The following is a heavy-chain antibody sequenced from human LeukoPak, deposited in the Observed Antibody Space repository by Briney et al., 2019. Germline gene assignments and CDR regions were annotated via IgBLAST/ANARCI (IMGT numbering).Heavy chain of an antibody. CDR1: GFRFNTYW. Sequence: GGSLRLSCAASGFRFNTYWMSWVRQAPGKGLEWVANIKQDGNEKYYADSVKGRFTISRDNGKNSLDLQMNSLRAEDTAVYYCAELGITMIGGVWGKGTTVTVSS. D-gene: IGHD3-10*02. CDR2: IKQDGNEK. CDR3: AELGITMIGGV. J-gene: IGHJ6*04. V-gene: IGHV3-7*01.